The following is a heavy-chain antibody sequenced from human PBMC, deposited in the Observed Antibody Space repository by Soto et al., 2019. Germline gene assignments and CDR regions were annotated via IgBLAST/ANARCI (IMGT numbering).Heavy chain of an antibody. J-gene: IGHJ4*02. CDR3: AKRQTTLTTAGH. D-gene: IGHD4-17*01. V-gene: IGHV3-23*01. Sequence: EVQLLESGGGLVQPGGSLSLSCAASGFTFKNYAISWVRQAPGKGPEWVSAISGGGDTTYYADSVKGRFTISRDNSKNTAYLQMNSLRAEDTALYFCAKRQTTLTTAGHWGQGILVTVSS. CDR2: ISGGGDTT. CDR1: GFTFKNYA.